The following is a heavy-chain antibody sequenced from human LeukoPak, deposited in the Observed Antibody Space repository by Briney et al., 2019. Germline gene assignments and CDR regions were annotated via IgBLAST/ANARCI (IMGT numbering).Heavy chain of an antibody. V-gene: IGHV3-53*01. D-gene: IGHD2-2*02. J-gene: IGHJ4*02. Sequence: GGSLRLSCAASGFTVSNDYMSWVRQAPGKGLEWVSLIYSGDSTYYADSVKGRFTISRDNSKNTLYLQMNSLRAEDAAMYYCARGLNTPPSSWGQGTLVTVSS. CDR3: ARGLNTPPSS. CDR2: IYSGDST. CDR1: GFTVSNDY.